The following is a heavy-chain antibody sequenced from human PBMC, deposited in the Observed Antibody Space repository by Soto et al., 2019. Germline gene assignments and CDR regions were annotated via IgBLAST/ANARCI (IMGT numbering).Heavy chain of an antibody. CDR3: TKAPNLVRGFMGQKLLWFDP. D-gene: IGHD3-10*01. CDR2: IDPEDGEA. Sequence: GASVKVSCKVSGDALTELPIHWVRQAPGKGLEWMGGIDPEDGEAIYAQQFQGRLIVTEDTATDTAHMELSDLRFDDTAEYYFTKAPNLVRGFMGQKLLWFDPWGQGTLVTVSS. J-gene: IGHJ5*02. CDR1: GDALTELP. V-gene: IGHV1-24*01.